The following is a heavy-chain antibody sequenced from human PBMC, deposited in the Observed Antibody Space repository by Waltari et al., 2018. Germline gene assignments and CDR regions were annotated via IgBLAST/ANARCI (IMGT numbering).Heavy chain of an antibody. Sequence: QVQLVESGGGVVQPGRSLRLSCAASGFTFSSYAMHWVRQAPGKGLEWVAVISYDGSNKYYADYVKGRFTISRDNSKNTLYLQMNSLRAEDTAVYYCVGATGFDYWGQGTLVTVSS. D-gene: IGHD1-26*01. CDR2: ISYDGSNK. V-gene: IGHV3-30-3*01. J-gene: IGHJ4*02. CDR3: VGATGFDY. CDR1: GFTFSSYA.